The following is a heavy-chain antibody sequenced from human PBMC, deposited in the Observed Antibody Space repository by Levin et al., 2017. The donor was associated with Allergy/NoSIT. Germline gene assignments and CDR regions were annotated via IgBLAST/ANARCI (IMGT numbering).Heavy chain of an antibody. CDR2: ISYDGSNK. Sequence: GGSLRLSCAASGFTFSSYGMHWVRQAPGKGLEWVAVISYDGSNKYYADSVKGRFTISRDNSKNTLYLQMNSLRAEDTAVYYCAKDLRYYDILRTGDYWGQGTLVTVSS. V-gene: IGHV3-30*18. J-gene: IGHJ4*02. CDR1: GFTFSSYG. D-gene: IGHD3-9*01. CDR3: AKDLRYYDILRTGDY.